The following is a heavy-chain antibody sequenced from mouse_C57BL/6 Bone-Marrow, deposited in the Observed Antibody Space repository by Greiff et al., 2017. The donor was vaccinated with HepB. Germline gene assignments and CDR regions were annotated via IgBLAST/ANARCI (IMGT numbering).Heavy chain of an antibody. CDR1: GYSFTGYY. V-gene: IGHV1-42*01. CDR3: ARGEAGTY. Sequence: VQLQQSGPELVKPGASVKISCKASGYSFTGYYMNWVKQSPEKSLEWIGEINPSTGGTTYNQKFKAKATLTVDKSSSTAYMQLKSLTSEDSAVYYGARGEAGTYWGQGTLVTVSA. CDR2: INPSTGGT. J-gene: IGHJ3*01.